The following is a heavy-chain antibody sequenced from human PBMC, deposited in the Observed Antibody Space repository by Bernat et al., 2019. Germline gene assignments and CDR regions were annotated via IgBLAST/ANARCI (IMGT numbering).Heavy chain of an antibody. CDR3: AKDRAGAMEYYYGMEV. CDR1: GFTLSSHG. D-gene: IGHD1-1*01. J-gene: IGHJ6*02. V-gene: IGHV3-30*18. Sequence: QMQLVESGGGVVQTGRSLRLSCAASGFTLSSHGMHWVRQAAGKGREWVAVISYDGSNKYYADSVKGRFTIARYNSKNTLYLQMNSLRIEDTAVYYCAKDRAGAMEYYYGMEVWGQGTTVTVSS. CDR2: ISYDGSNK.